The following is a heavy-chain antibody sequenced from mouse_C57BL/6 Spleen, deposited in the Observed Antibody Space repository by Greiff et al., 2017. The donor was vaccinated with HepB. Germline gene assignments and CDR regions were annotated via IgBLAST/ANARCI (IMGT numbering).Heavy chain of an antibody. D-gene: IGHD4-1*01. CDR2: INYDGSST. Sequence: EVQLVESEGGLVQPGRSMKLSCTASGFTFSDYYMAWVRQVPEKGLEWVANINYDGSSTYYLDSLKSRFIISRDNAKNILYLQMSSLKSEDTATYYCAREDLTGHWYFDVWGTGTTVTVSS. V-gene: IGHV5-16*01. CDR1: GFTFSDYY. J-gene: IGHJ1*03. CDR3: AREDLTGHWYFDV.